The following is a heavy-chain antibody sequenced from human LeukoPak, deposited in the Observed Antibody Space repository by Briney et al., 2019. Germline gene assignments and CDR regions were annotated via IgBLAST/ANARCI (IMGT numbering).Heavy chain of an antibody. CDR1: GFTFSNYG. CDR2: IRYDGSNK. V-gene: IGHV3-30*02. J-gene: IGHJ3*02. Sequence: PGGSLRLSCAASGFTFSNYGIHWVRQAPGKGLDWVAFIRYDGSNKYYADSVKGRFTISRDNSKNTLYLQMNSLRAEDTAVCYCAKELGWLVGPFVIWGQGIMVTVSS. D-gene: IGHD6-19*01. CDR3: AKELGWLVGPFVI.